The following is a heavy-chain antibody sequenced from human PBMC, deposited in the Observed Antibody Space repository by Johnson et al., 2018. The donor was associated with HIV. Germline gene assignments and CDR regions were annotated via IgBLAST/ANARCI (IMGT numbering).Heavy chain of an antibody. D-gene: IGHD3-3*01. Sequence: VRLVESGGGLVQPGGSLRLSCAASGFTFNSYWMSWVRQAPGKGLAWMANVNQAGSEKYYVDAVNGRFTISRANSQTTLTLQMRSLPAEDTALYYCAKDLGDSENAEWAADYYDFGKDYPGQETRGVIGAFDIWGQGTMGTVSS. J-gene: IGHJ3*02. CDR1: GFTFNSYW. CDR2: VNQAGSEK. V-gene: IGHV3-7*01. CDR3: AKDLGDSENAEWAADYYDFGKDYPGQETRGVIGAFDI.